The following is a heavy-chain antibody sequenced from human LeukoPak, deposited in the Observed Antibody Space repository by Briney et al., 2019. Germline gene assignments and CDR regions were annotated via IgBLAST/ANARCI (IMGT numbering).Heavy chain of an antibody. CDR1: GFTFSTYA. D-gene: IGHD6-19*01. V-gene: IGHV3-30-3*01. CDR2: ISYDGSNK. J-gene: IGHJ4*02. CDR3: VSQGSGWEFDY. Sequence: GRSLRLSCAASGFTFSTYAMHWVRQAPGKGLEWVALISYDGSNKNYADSVKGRFTISRDNSKNTLYQQMNSLRAEDTAVYYCVSQGSGWEFDYWGQGTLVTVSS.